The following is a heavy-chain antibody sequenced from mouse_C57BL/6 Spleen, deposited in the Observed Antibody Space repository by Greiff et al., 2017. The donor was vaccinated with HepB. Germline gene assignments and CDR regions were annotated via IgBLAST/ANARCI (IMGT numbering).Heavy chain of an antibody. Sequence: QVQLQQSGAELARPGASVKLSCKASGYTFTSYGISWVKQRTGQGLEWIGEIYPRSGNTYYNEKFKGKATLTADKSSSTAYMELRSLTSEDSAVYFCAEHYYGSSDFDYWGQGTTLTVSS. CDR2: IYPRSGNT. J-gene: IGHJ2*01. D-gene: IGHD1-1*01. V-gene: IGHV1-81*01. CDR1: GYTFTSYG. CDR3: AEHYYGSSDFDY.